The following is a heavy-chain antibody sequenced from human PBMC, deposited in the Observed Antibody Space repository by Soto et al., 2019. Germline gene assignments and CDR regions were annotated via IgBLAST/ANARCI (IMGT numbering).Heavy chain of an antibody. D-gene: IGHD4-17*01. CDR2: IRGGGGTT. J-gene: IGHJ4*02. CDR1: GFTFNSYA. V-gene: IGHV3-23*01. CDR3: AKGYRGDYGPFDA. Sequence: EVQLLESGGGVVQPGGSLRLSCAASGFTFNSYAMSWVRQAPGKGLEWVSAIRGGGGTTYYADSVKGRFTIPTDNSKNTLSLNKTGLRAEDTALDYCAKGYRGDYGPFDAWGQGTLVTVSS.